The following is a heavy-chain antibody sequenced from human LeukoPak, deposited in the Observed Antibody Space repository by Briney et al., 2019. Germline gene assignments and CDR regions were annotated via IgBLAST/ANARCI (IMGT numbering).Heavy chain of an antibody. Sequence: ASVKVSCKASRYTFTSYDINWVREAAGQGLEWMGWMNPNTGRTGFAQKFQGRLTMTMDTSINTAYMELISLRSDDTAVYYCARLSQTPDYYSSGGYFYLGYWGQGTPVTVSS. V-gene: IGHV1-8*01. CDR3: ARLSQTPDYYSSGGYFYLGY. CDR2: MNPNTGRT. D-gene: IGHD3-22*01. CDR1: RYTFTSYD. J-gene: IGHJ4*02.